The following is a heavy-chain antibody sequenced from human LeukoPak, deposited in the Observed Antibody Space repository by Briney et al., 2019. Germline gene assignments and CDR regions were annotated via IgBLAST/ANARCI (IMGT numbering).Heavy chain of an antibody. Sequence: PSETLSLTCTVSGGSVTDYYWSWIRQSPGKGLEWIGYIYYTGTSYNPSLKSRVTISADTSKNQFSLKLISVTAADTAVYYCARAAAGPFDYWGQGTLVTVSS. V-gene: IGHV4-59*02. D-gene: IGHD6-13*01. J-gene: IGHJ4*02. CDR1: GGSVTDYY. CDR2: IYYTGT. CDR3: ARAAAGPFDY.